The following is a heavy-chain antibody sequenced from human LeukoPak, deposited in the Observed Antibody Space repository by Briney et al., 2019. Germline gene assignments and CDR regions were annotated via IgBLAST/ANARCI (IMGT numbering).Heavy chain of an antibody. V-gene: IGHV3-33*03. D-gene: IGHD6-19*01. CDR3: AKDASGPYNSLFDP. Sequence: GVSLRLSCAASGFSFSDYGMHWVRQAPGKGLEWVAVIWSDGSKENYADSVKGRFTISRDNSKNTVFLQTNSLRAEDTAVYYCAKDASGPYNSLFDPWGQGTLVIVSP. J-gene: IGHJ5*02. CDR1: GFSFSDYG. CDR2: IWSDGSKE.